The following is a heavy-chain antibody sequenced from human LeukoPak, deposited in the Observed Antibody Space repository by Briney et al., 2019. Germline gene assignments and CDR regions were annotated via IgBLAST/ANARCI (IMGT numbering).Heavy chain of an antibody. CDR2: IYYSGST. J-gene: IGHJ5*02. V-gene: IGHV4-59*12. CDR3: ARDGSYGLFDP. CDR1: GGSISSYY. Sequence: SETLSLTCTVSGGSISSYYWSWIRQPPGKGLEWIGYIYYSGSTNYNPSLKSRVTISVDRSKNQFSLKLSSVTAADTAVYYCARDGSYGLFDPWGQGTLVTVSS. D-gene: IGHD3-10*01.